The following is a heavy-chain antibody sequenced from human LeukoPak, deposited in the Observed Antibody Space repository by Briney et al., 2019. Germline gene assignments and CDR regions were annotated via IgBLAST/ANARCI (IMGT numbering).Heavy chain of an antibody. CDR3: AKSSAPGGYYYYGMDV. CDR1: EFTFSTYA. V-gene: IGHV3-23*01. J-gene: IGHJ6*02. D-gene: IGHD6-19*01. Sequence: GGSLRLSCAASEFTFSTYAMSWVRQAPGKGVEWVSGISGDGGITYYAGSVRGRFTISRDNSKNTLFLQMNSLRAEDTAIYYCAKSSAPGGYYYYGMDVWGQGTTVTVSS. CDR2: ISGDGGIT.